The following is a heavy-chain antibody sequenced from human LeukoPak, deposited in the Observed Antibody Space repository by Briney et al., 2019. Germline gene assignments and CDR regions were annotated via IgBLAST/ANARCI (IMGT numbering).Heavy chain of an antibody. J-gene: IGHJ3*02. V-gene: IGHV3-48*01. CDR3: ARGKRITMIVVAKDAFDI. D-gene: IGHD3-22*01. CDR1: GFTFSDYS. CDR2: ISSSTTTI. Sequence: GGSLRLSCAASGFTFSDYSMNWVRQAPGKGLEWVSYISSSTTTIYYADSVKGRFTISRDNSKNTLYLQMNSLRAEDTAVYYCARGKRITMIVVAKDAFDIWGQGTMVTVSS.